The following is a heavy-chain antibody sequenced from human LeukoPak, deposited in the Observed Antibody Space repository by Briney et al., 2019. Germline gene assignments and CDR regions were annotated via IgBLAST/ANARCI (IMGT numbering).Heavy chain of an antibody. CDR1: GGSISSYY. D-gene: IGHD3-10*01. CDR3: ARGIYGSGSYYGDFDY. Sequence: PSQTLSLTCTVSGGSISSYYWSWIRQPPGKGLEWIGYIYYSGSTNYNPSLKSRVTISVDTSKNQFSLKLSSVTAADTAVYYCARGIYGSGSYYGDFDYWGQGTLFSVSS. V-gene: IGHV4-59*01. J-gene: IGHJ4*02. CDR2: IYYSGST.